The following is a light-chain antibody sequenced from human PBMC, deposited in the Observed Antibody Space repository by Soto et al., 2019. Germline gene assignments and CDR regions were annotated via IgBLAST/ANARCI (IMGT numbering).Light chain of an antibody. CDR1: QSVSNW. V-gene: IGKV1-5*01. Sequence: DIQMTQSPSTLSASLGARVSITCRASQSVSNWLAWYQQKPGIAPNLLIYDASTLESGVPSRFSGSGSGTEFTLTISSLQPDDFATYYCQQYKTYPWTFGQGTKVDIK. CDR3: QQYKTYPWT. CDR2: DAS. J-gene: IGKJ1*01.